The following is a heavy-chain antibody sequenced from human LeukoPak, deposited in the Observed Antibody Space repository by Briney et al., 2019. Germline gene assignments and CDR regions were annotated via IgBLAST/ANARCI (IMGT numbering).Heavy chain of an antibody. CDR3: ARAPSEIGGYYPEYFRH. V-gene: IGHV3-74*01. J-gene: IGHJ1*01. Sequence: GGSLRLSCAASGFTFSSYWMHWVRHAPGKGLVWVSRIKSDGKTNYADSVKGRFTISKDNAKNTVSLQMNSLRAEDTGVYYCARAPSEIGGYYPEYFRHWGQGTLVTVSS. D-gene: IGHD3-22*01. CDR1: GFTFSSYW. CDR2: IKSDGKT.